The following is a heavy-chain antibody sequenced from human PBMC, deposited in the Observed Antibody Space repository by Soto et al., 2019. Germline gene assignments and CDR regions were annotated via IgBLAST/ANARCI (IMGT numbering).Heavy chain of an antibody. CDR1: GFTFSDYL. CDR3: AIGLWLGN. CDR2: INQDGNGK. Sequence: EVQLVDSGGALVQPGESLRLSCAASGFTFSDYLMTWVRQAPGRGLEWVATINQDGNGKYYVDSVRGRFTISRANAKSSLYLQMDGLRVEDTAIYYCAIGLWLGNWGQGTLVTVSS. V-gene: IGHV3-7*01. D-gene: IGHD6-19*01. J-gene: IGHJ4*02.